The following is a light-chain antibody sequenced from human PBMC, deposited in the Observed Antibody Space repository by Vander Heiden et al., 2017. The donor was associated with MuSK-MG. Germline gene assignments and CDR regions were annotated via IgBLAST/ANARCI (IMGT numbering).Light chain of an antibody. CDR1: QSITSNY. CDR2: GAT. V-gene: IGKV3-20*01. J-gene: IGKJ4*01. Sequence: EILLTQYPATLSLSPGERATLSCRASQSITSNYLAWYQQRPGQSPRLLIYGATSRDTGVPDRFSGSGSGTDFTLTISRLEPEDFAVYYCQQEGSSPFTFGRGTKVDI. CDR3: QQEGSSPFT.